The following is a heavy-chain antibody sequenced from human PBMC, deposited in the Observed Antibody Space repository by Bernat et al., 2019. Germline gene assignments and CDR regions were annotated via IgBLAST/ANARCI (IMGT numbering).Heavy chain of an antibody. V-gene: IGHV4-39*01. J-gene: IGHJ6*03. CDR2: FYYTGNS. Sequence: QLQLQESGPGLVKPSETLSLTCTVSGGSISSDSYSWGWIRQPPGKGLEWIGSFYYTGNSYYSPSPKSPVTMSVDTSKNQFSLQLSSVTAADTAVYYCARQSSGYDSHYYYYMDVWGKGTTVTVSS. CDR1: GGSISSDSYS. D-gene: IGHD5-12*01. CDR3: ARQSSGYDSHYYYYMDV.